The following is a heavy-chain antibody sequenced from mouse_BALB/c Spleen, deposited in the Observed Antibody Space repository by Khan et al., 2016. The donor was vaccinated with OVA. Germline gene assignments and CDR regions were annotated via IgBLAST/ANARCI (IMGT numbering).Heavy chain of an antibody. CDR2: IWSDGST. D-gene: IGHD2-10*01. Sequence: VQLQVSGPGLVAPSQSLSITCTISGFSLTNYGVHWVRQPPGKGLEWLVVIWSDGSTTYNSALKSRLTITKDNSKSQVFLKMNSLQSEDTAVYFCARQPYYHYNIMDYWGQGTSVTVSS. V-gene: IGHV2-6-1*01. CDR3: ARQPYYHYNIMDY. CDR1: GFSLTNYG. J-gene: IGHJ4*01.